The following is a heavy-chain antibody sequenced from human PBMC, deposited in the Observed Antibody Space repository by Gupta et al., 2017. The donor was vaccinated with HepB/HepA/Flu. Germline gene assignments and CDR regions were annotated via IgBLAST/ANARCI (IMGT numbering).Heavy chain of an antibody. D-gene: IGHD2-2*01. V-gene: IGHV3-7*01. CDR2: IKQDGSEK. Sequence: EVQLVESVGGLVQPWGSLRLSCAASGSTFSSYWMSWVRQAPGKGLEWVANIKQDGSEKYYVDSVKGRFTISRDNEKKSLYLQMNSLRAEDTAVYYCASSIVVVPANYWGQGTLVTVSS. J-gene: IGHJ4*02. CDR3: ASSIVVVPANY. CDR1: GSTFSSYW.